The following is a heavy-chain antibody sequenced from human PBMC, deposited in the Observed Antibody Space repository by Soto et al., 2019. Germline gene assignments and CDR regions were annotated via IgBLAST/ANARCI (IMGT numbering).Heavy chain of an antibody. D-gene: IGHD5-12*01. CDR2: IYYSGYT. J-gene: IGHJ3*02. CDR3: TSPLVNVSSGTDFGKDAFDI. V-gene: IGHV4-59*08. Sequence: SETLSLTCTVSGGSISSYYWSWIRQPPGKGLEWIGYIYYSGYTKHNPSLRSRVTMSLDTSKNQFSLNLGSVTAADTAVYYCTSPLVNVSSGTDFGKDAFDIWGKGKMVTVSS. CDR1: GGSISSYY.